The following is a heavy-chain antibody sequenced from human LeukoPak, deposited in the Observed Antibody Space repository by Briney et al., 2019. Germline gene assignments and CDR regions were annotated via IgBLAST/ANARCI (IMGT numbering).Heavy chain of an antibody. J-gene: IGHJ4*02. Sequence: GRSLRLSFAASGSTFISYWMSWVRQTPRKGLEWVSNIKQDGSEKYYVDSVKGRFTISRDNAKISLYLQMNSRRAEDTAEYYCGRAVWGGPCDYWGQGTLVSVS. CDR2: IKQDGSEK. CDR1: GSTFISYW. CDR3: GRAVWGGPCDY. D-gene: IGHD3-16*01. V-gene: IGHV3-7*01.